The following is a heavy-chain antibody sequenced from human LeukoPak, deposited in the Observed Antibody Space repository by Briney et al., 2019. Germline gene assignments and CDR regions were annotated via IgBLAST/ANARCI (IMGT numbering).Heavy chain of an antibody. D-gene: IGHD3-10*01. CDR3: ARDALPYGSGSRGY. V-gene: IGHV4-39*07. CDR2: IHYSGST. Sequence: SETLSLTCTVSGGSISSSSYYWGWIRQPPGKGLEWIGSIHYSGSTYYNPSLKSRVTISVDTSKNQSSLKLSSVTAADTAVYYCARDALPYGSGSRGYWGQGTLVTVSS. J-gene: IGHJ4*02. CDR1: GGSISSSSYY.